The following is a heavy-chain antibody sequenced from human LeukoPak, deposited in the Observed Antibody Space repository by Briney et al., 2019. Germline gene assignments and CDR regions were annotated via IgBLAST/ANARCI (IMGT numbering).Heavy chain of an antibody. CDR1: GYTFTKYL. J-gene: IGHJ5*02. Sequence: ASVKVSCKTSGYTFTKYLIHWVRQAPGQGLEWMGTINPQGDITIYAQRFQGRITLTEDTSTSTVYMELSSLTSEDTAVYYCARPSYCVADNCGYWLDPWGPGTLVTVSS. CDR2: INPQGDIT. V-gene: IGHV1-46*01. D-gene: IGHD2-21*01. CDR3: ARPSYCVADNCGYWLDP.